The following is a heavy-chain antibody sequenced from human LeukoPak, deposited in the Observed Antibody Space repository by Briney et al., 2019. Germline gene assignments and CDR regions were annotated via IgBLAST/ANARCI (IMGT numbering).Heavy chain of an antibody. J-gene: IGHJ4*02. CDR3: ASLYSGSYDTGSFDYFNY. CDR2: MYYSGST. CDR1: GGSVRSNSHY. Sequence: SETLSLTCSVSGGSVRSNSHYWNWIRQPPGKGLEWIGYMYYSGSTNYNPSLKSRVTISVDTSKNQFSLKLSSVTAADTAAYYCASLYSGSYDTGSFDYFNYWGQGTLVTVSS. V-gene: IGHV4-61*01. D-gene: IGHD1-26*01.